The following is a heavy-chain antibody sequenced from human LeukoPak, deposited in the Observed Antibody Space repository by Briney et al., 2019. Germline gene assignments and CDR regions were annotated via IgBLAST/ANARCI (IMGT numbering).Heavy chain of an antibody. Sequence: PGGSLRLSCAASGFTFSSYAMSWVRQAPGKGLEWVSTFSGSGGNTYYADSVKGRFTISRDNSKNTLYLQMNSLRAEDTAVYYCARDWFHAIDYWGQGTLVTVSS. CDR1: GFTFSSYA. D-gene: IGHD2/OR15-2a*01. CDR3: ARDWFHAIDY. CDR2: FSGSGGNT. V-gene: IGHV3-23*01. J-gene: IGHJ4*02.